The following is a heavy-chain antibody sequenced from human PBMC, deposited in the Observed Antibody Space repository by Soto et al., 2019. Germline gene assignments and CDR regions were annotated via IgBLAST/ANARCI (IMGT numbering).Heavy chain of an antibody. CDR3: ARGKDYNKVGW. D-gene: IGHD4-4*01. J-gene: IGHJ4*02. V-gene: IGHV4-61*01. Sequence: QVQLLESGPGLVKPSETLSLTCTVSGDSVSSPNYYWSWIRQPPGKGLEWIGYFLYSGSTSYSPSLKSXXIXSXXTSKNQFSLKLNSVTAADTAVYYCARGKDYNKVGWWGQGTLVTVSS. CDR1: GDSVSSPNYY. CDR2: FLYSGST.